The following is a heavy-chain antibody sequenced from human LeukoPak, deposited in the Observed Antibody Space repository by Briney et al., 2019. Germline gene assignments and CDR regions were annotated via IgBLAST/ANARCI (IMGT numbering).Heavy chain of an antibody. V-gene: IGHV3-48*03. D-gene: IGHD6-6*01. CDR1: GFTFSSYE. CDR2: ISSSGTTI. CDR3: ARGPSIAARYDAFDI. Sequence: PGGSLRLSCAASGFTFSSYELNWVRQAPGKGLEWISYISSSGTTIYYADSVKGRFTISRDDAKNSMYLQMNSLRGEDTAVYYCARGPSIAARYDAFDIWGQGTMVTVSS. J-gene: IGHJ3*02.